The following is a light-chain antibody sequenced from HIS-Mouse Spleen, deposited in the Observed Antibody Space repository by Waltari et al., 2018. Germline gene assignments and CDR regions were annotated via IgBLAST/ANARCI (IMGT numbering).Light chain of an antibody. CDR1: ISDVGVYNY. J-gene: IGLJ2*01. Sequence: QSALTQPASVSGSPGQSITISCTGTISDVGVYNYVSWYQQHPGKAPKLMIYDVSNRPSGVSNRFSGSKSGNTASLTISGLQAEDEADYYCSSYTSSSPLFGGGTKLTVL. CDR2: DVS. CDR3: SSYTSSSPL. V-gene: IGLV2-14*03.